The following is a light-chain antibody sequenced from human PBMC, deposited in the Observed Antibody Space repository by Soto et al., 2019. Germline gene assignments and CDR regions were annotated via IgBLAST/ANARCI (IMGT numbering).Light chain of an antibody. CDR3: SSYTSSSTQV. CDR1: SSDVGGYNY. V-gene: IGLV2-14*01. J-gene: IGLJ2*01. Sequence: QSALTQPASVSGSPGQSVTISCTGTSSDVGGYNYVSWYQQHPGKAPKLMIYEVSNRTSGVSNRFSGSKSGNTASLTISGVQAEDEADYYCSSYTSSSTQVFGGGTKLTVL. CDR2: EVS.